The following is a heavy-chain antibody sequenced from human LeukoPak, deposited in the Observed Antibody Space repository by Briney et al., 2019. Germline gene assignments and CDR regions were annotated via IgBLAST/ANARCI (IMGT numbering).Heavy chain of an antibody. CDR1: GGSISSSSYY. V-gene: IGHV4-39*01. CDR3: ARRPPIKAFDY. J-gene: IGHJ4*02. Sequence: SETLSLTCTVSGGSISSSSYYWGWIRQPPVKGLEWIGSIYYSGSTYYNPSLKSRVTISVDTSKNQFSLKLSSVTAADTAVYYCARRPPIKAFDYWGQGTLVTVSS. CDR2: IYYSGST.